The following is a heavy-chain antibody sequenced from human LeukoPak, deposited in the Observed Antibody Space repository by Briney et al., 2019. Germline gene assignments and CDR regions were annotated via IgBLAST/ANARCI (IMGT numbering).Heavy chain of an antibody. Sequence: GGSLRLSCAASGFTFSSYWVSWVRQAPGKGLEWVSAISGSGGSTYYADSVKGRFTISRDNSKNTLYLQMNSLRAEDTAVYYCAKDSEQLERKGGFDYWGQGTLVTVSS. V-gene: IGHV3-23*01. CDR2: ISGSGGST. CDR3: AKDSEQLERKGGFDY. J-gene: IGHJ4*02. D-gene: IGHD1-1*01. CDR1: GFTFSSYW.